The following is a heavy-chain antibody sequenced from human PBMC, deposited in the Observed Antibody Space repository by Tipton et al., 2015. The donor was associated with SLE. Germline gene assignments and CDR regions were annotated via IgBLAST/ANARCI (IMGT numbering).Heavy chain of an antibody. Sequence: TLSLTCAVSGGSINSAGYYWSWIRQHPGKGLEWIGYIYYSGSTYYNPSLKSRVTISVDTSKNQFSLKLSSVTAADTAVYYCARGRDYYGSSWGQGTLVTVSS. V-gene: IGHV4-30-4*08. CDR2: IYYSGST. J-gene: IGHJ4*02. D-gene: IGHD3-10*01. CDR3: ARGRDYYGSS. CDR1: GGSINSAGYY.